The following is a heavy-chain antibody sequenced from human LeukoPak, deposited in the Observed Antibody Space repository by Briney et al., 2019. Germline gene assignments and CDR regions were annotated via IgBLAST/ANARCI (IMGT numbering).Heavy chain of an antibody. CDR3: AKDQDSGIAVAGSGPGY. J-gene: IGHJ4*02. D-gene: IGHD6-19*01. CDR1: GFTFSSYA. CDR2: ISGSGGST. Sequence: GGSLRLSCAASGFTFSSYAMSWVRQAPGKGLEWVSAISGSGGSTYYADSVKGWFTISRDNSKNTLYLQMNSLRAEDTAVYYCAKDQDSGIAVAGSGPGYWGQGTLVTVSS. V-gene: IGHV3-23*01.